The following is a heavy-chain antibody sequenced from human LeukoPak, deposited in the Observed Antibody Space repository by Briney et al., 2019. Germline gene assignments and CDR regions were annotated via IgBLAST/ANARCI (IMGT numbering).Heavy chain of an antibody. J-gene: IGHJ4*02. D-gene: IGHD6-19*01. Sequence: GGSLRLSCAVSGFTFSDHFLDWVRQAPGKGLEWVGRSRNKAKSYTTEYAVSVKGRFTISRDDSKNSLYLQMNSLETEDTAVYYCVRVGSVSGSDYLDYWGQGTLVTVS. CDR3: VRVGSVSGSDYLDY. CDR1: GFTFSDHF. CDR2: SRNKAKSYTT. V-gene: IGHV3-72*01.